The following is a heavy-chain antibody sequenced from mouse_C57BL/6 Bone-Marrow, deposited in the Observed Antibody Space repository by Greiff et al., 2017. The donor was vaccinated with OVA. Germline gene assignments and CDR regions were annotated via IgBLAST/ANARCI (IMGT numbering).Heavy chain of an antibody. CDR3: ARGDDYVYAMDY. CDR2: IYPRDGST. V-gene: IGHV1-85*01. J-gene: IGHJ4*01. CDR1: GYTFTSYD. Sequence: QVQLQQSGPELVKPGASVKLSCKASGYTFTSYDINWVKQRPGQGLEWIGWIYPRDGSTTYNEKFKGKATLTVDTSSSTAYMELHSLTSEDSAVYFCARGDDYVYAMDYWGQGTSVSVSS. D-gene: IGHD2-4*01.